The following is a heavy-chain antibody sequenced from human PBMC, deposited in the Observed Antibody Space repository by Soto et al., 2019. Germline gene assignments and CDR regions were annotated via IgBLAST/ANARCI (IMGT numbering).Heavy chain of an antibody. CDR1: GGSISSYY. Sequence: SETLSLTCTVSGGSISSYYWSWIRQPPGKGLEWIGYIHYSGSTKYNPSLKSRVTISADTSKNQFSLKLSSVTAADTAVYYCARGHYYFWSGYLATIDYWGQGTLVTVSS. CDR3: ARGHYYFWSGYLATIDY. J-gene: IGHJ4*02. V-gene: IGHV4-59*08. D-gene: IGHD3-3*01. CDR2: IHYSGST.